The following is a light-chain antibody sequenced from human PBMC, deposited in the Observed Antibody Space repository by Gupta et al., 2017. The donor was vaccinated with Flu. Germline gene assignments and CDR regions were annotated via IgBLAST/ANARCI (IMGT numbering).Light chain of an antibody. Sequence: SYELTQPPAVLVAPGHTARITCSGDALSNQYTYWYQQKPGQSPGLVIFKDTERPSGFPERFSGSTSGTTVTLTISGVQAEDEAAYYCQSADNSGTYVVFGGGTKLTV. CDR1: ALSNQY. CDR3: QSADNSGTYVV. CDR2: KDT. J-gene: IGLJ2*01. V-gene: IGLV3-25*03.